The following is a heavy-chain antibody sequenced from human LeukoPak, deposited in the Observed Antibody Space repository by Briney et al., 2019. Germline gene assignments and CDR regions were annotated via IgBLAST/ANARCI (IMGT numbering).Heavy chain of an antibody. CDR1: GGSIGRYH. CDR2: IYYNGST. D-gene: IGHD4-11*01. V-gene: IGHV4-59*01. J-gene: IGHJ4*02. Sequence: SETLSLTCTISGGSIGRYHWSWIRQPPGKGLEWIGFIYYNGSTKYNPSLKSRVTISVDTSKNRFSLKLSSVTAADTAVYYCARDYIFDYWGQGTLVTVSS. CDR3: ARDYIFDY.